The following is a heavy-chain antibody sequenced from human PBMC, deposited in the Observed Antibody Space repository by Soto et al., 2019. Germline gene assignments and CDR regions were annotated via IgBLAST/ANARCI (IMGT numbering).Heavy chain of an antibody. D-gene: IGHD3-10*01. CDR1: GGSISSGNYY. Sequence: QVQLQESGPGLVKPSQTLSLTCTVSGGSISSGNYYWNWIRQHPGKGLEWIGYIYYSGSTYYNPALKSRLTISVDTSTNQFSLKLTSVTAADTAVYFCAREVLWSGESYLRVDGFDIWGQGTMVTVSS. CDR2: IYYSGST. V-gene: IGHV4-31*03. CDR3: AREVLWSGESYLRVDGFDI. J-gene: IGHJ3*02.